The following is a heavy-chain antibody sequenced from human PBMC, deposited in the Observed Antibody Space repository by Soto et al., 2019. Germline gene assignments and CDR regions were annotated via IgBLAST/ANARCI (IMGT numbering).Heavy chain of an antibody. V-gene: IGHV4-31*03. Sequence: SETLSLTCTVTGGSMTSGDQYFTGIRHRPGEGLEWFGYINHRGSLYYNPSLKSRVSMSVDTSKNQFSLNLSSVTAADTAVYYCARELPQRQGRNMDVWGQGTTVTAP. CDR3: ARELPQRQGRNMDV. CDR1: GGSMTSGDQY. J-gene: IGHJ6*02. D-gene: IGHD1-1*01. CDR2: INHRGSL.